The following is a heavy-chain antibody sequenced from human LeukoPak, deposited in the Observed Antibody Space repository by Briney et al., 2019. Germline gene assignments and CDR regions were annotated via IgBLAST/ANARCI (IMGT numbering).Heavy chain of an antibody. D-gene: IGHD3-3*01. CDR1: GFTFSSYA. J-gene: IGHJ4*02. CDR3: ARGGITIFGVAYFDY. CDR2: ISSNGGST. Sequence: PGGSLRLSCAASGFTFSSYAMHWVRQASGKGLEYVSAISSNGGSTYYANSVKGRFTISRDNSKNTLYLQMGSLRAEDMAVYYCARGGITIFGVAYFDYWGQGTLVTVSS. V-gene: IGHV3-64*01.